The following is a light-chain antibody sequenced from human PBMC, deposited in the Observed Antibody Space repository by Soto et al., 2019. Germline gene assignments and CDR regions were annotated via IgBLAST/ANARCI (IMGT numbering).Light chain of an antibody. J-gene: IGKJ1*01. CDR2: GAS. CDR3: QQYYKWPRT. Sequence: IVMTQSPAILSLSPGERATLSCRASQSVDSSLAWYQQKPGQAPRLLIHGASTRAPDIPARFIGSGSGTEFTLTISSLQSEDFAVYYCQQYYKWPRTFGQGTEV. CDR1: QSVDSS. V-gene: IGKV3-15*01.